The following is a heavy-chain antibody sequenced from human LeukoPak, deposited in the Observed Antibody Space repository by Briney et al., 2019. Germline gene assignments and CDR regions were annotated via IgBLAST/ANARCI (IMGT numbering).Heavy chain of an antibody. CDR2: ISYDGSNK. CDR3: ARDITMIVVVRWEMDFDY. J-gene: IGHJ4*02. Sequence: TGGSLRLSCAAAALTFSSYAMHSVRQAPGKGLEWVAVISYDGSNKYYADSVKGRFTISRDNSKNTLYLQMNSLRAEDPAVYYCARDITMIVVVRWEMDFDYWGQGTLVTVSS. V-gene: IGHV3-30-3*01. D-gene: IGHD3-22*01. CDR1: ALTFSSYA.